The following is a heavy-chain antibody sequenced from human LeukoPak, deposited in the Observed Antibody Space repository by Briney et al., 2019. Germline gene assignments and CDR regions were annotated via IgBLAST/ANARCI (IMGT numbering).Heavy chain of an antibody. J-gene: IGHJ5*02. D-gene: IGHD6-19*01. CDR2: INSDGSST. CDR1: GFTFSSYW. V-gene: IGHV3-74*01. CDR3: ARGDSGWYGGNWFDP. Sequence: GGSLRLSCAASGFTFSSYWMHWVRHAPGKGLVWVSRINSDGSSTSYADSVKGRFTISRDNAKNTLYLQMNSLRAEDTAVYYCARGDSGWYGGNWFDPWGQRTLVTVSS.